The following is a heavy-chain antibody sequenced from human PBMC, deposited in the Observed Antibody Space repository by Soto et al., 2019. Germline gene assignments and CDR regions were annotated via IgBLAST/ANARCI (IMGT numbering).Heavy chain of an antibody. CDR2: IYPGDSDT. CDR3: AKVGYYDGSGYNAFDI. CDR1: GYSFTSYW. Sequence: GESHKISSKGSGYSFTSYWIGWVRQMPGKGLEWMGIIYPGDSDTRYSPSFQGQVTISADKSISTAYLQWSSLKASDTAVYFCAKVGYYDGSGYNAFDIWGQGTMVTVSS. D-gene: IGHD3-22*01. J-gene: IGHJ3*02. V-gene: IGHV5-51*01.